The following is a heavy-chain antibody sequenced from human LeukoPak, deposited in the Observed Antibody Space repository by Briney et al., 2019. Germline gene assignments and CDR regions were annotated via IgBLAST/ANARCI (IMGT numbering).Heavy chain of an antibody. CDR3: ARGFIVVVPAARRDWFDP. Sequence: SVKVSCKASGGTFSSYAISRVRQAPGQGLEWMGRIIPILGIANYAQKFQGRVTITADKSTSTAYMELSSLRSEDTAVYYCARGFIVVVPAARRDWFDPWGQGTLVTVSS. D-gene: IGHD2-2*01. CDR1: GGTFSSYA. CDR2: IIPILGIA. V-gene: IGHV1-69*04. J-gene: IGHJ5*02.